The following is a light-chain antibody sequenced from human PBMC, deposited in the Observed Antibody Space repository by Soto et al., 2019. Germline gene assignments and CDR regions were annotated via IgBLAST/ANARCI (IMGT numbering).Light chain of an antibody. J-gene: IGKJ3*01. CDR2: GAS. V-gene: IGKV3-15*01. CDR1: QSVNSLY. CDR3: QHYNNWPQFT. Sequence: EIVLTQSPGTLSLSPGERATLSCRASQSVNSLYLAWYQQKPGQAPRLLIHGASTRATGIPARFSGSGSGTEFTLTISSLQSEDFAVYYCQHYNNWPQFTFGPWTKVDIK.